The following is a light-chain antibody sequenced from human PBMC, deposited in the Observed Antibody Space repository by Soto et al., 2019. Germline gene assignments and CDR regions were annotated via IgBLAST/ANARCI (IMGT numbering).Light chain of an antibody. CDR1: SSNIGSNT. CDR2: SSN. CDR3: ATWDDDLNAYV. V-gene: IGLV1-44*01. Sequence: QSALTQPPSASGTPGQRVIISCSGSSSNIGSNTVNWYQHLPGTAPKLLIYSSNQRPSGVPDRFSGSKSGTSASLAISGLQSEDEADYYCATWDDDLNAYVFGTGTQLTVL. J-gene: IGLJ1*01.